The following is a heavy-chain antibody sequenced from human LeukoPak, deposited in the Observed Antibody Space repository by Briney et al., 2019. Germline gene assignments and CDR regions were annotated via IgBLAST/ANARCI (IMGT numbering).Heavy chain of an antibody. V-gene: IGHV3-74*01. CDR1: GFTFSNYW. CDR2: INSDESIT. J-gene: IGHJ4*02. CDR3: ARGLVPGFLDY. D-gene: IGHD4-11*01. Sequence: PGGSLRLSCAASGFTFSNYWMSWVRQAPGKGLVWVSRINSDESITTYADFVKGRFTISRDNAKNTLYLQMNSLRAEDTAVYYCARGLVPGFLDYWGQGTPVTVSS.